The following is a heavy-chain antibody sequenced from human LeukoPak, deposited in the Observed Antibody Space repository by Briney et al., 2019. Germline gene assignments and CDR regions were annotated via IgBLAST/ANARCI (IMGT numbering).Heavy chain of an antibody. CDR3: GRDPLWFTGPRK. Sequence: GGSLRLSCAASGFTFSSYAIHWVRQAPGKGLEWMTVISYDGSNKYYADSVKGRFTISRDNSKNTLYLQMNSLGPEDTAVYYCGRDPLWFTGPRKWGQGTLVTVPS. CDR2: ISYDGSNK. J-gene: IGHJ4*02. D-gene: IGHD3-10*01. V-gene: IGHV3-30-3*01. CDR1: GFTFSSYA.